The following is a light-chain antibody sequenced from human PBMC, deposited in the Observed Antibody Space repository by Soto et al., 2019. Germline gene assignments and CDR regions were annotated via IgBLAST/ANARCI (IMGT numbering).Light chain of an antibody. CDR3: QQYDKWPPNYT. Sequence: EIVMTQSPVTLSVSPGERATLSCRASQSVSSNLAWYQQKPGQAPRLLIYRASIRATGIPATFSGSGSGTEFTLTISSLQSEDFAVYYCQQYDKWPPNYTFGQGTKLE. CDR1: QSVSSN. J-gene: IGKJ2*01. CDR2: RAS. V-gene: IGKV3-15*01.